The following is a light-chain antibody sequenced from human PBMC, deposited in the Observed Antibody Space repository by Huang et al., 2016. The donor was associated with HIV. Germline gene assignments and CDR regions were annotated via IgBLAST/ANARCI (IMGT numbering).Light chain of an antibody. CDR2: GAS. CDR3: QQYNNWPPLLT. J-gene: IGKJ4*01. Sequence: EIVLTQSPATLSLSPGERAALSCRATQSINNNLAWYQQKPGQSPRLLIYGASTRATGIPVRVRGSGSGTEFTLTISSLQSEDFAVYYCQQYNNWPPLLTFGGGTKVEIK. CDR1: QSINNN. V-gene: IGKV3-15*01.